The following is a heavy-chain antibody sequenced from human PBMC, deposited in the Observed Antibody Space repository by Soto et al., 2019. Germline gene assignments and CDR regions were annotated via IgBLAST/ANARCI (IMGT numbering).Heavy chain of an antibody. D-gene: IGHD3-22*01. CDR3: ARSPDSSGYYPRRYYYGMDV. J-gene: IGHJ6*02. V-gene: IGHV4-39*07. CDR2: ISYSGST. Sequence: PSETLSLTCTVSGGSVSTSSDFWAWLRQPPGKGLEWIGSISYSGSTYYNPSLKSRVTISVDKSKNQFSLKLSSVTAADTAVYYCARSPDSSGYYPRRYYYGMDVWGQGTTVTVSS. CDR1: GGSVSTSSDF.